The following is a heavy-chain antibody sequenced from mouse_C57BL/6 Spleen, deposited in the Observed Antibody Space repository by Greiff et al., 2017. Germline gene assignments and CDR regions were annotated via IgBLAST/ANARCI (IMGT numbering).Heavy chain of an antibody. CDR2: IYPGDGDT. Sequence: QVQLQQPGPELVKPGASVKISCKASGYAFSSSWMNWVKQRPGKGLEWIGRIYPGDGDTNYNGKFKGKATLTADKSSSTAYMQLSSLTSEDSAVYFCARGARGTLFDYWGQGTTLTGSA. D-gene: IGHD3-3*01. V-gene: IGHV1-82*01. J-gene: IGHJ2*01. CDR3: ARGARGTLFDY. CDR1: GYAFSSSW.